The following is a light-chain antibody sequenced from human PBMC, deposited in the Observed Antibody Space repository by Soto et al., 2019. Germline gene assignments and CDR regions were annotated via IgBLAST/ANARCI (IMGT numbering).Light chain of an antibody. CDR1: QIVLYSSNNKNY. J-gene: IGKJ4*01. CDR2: WAS. Sequence: DFVMTQSPDSLVVSLGERATINCKSSQIVLYSSNNKNYLAWYQQKPGQPPRLLIYWASTRESGVPDRFSGRGSGTDFPLTLSRVQAEDVAVYLCQQYYSSPLTFGGGTRVEIK. V-gene: IGKV4-1*01. CDR3: QQYYSSPLT.